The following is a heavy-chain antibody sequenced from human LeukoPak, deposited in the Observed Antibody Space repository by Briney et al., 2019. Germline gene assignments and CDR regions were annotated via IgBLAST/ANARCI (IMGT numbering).Heavy chain of an antibody. CDR3: ATVGSSGWYYFDY. Sequence: GGSLRLSCAASGFTVSSNYMSWVRQAPGKGLEWVSVIYSGGSTYYADSVKGRFTISRDNSKNTLYLQMNSLRAEDTAVYYCATVGSSGWYYFDYWGQGTLVTVSS. J-gene: IGHJ4*02. D-gene: IGHD6-19*01. CDR2: IYSGGST. V-gene: IGHV3-53*01. CDR1: GFTVSSNY.